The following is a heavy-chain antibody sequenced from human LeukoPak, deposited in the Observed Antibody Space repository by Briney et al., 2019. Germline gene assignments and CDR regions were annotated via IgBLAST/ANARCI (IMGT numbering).Heavy chain of an antibody. CDR2: INHSGST. CDR1: GGSFSGYY. CDR3: ARAGSGSLNWFDP. Sequence: SETLSLTCAVYGGSFSGYYWSWIRQPPGKGLEWIGEINHSGSTNYNPSLKSRVTISVDTSKNQFSLKLSSVTAADTAVYYCARAGSGSLNWFDPWGQVTLVTVSS. J-gene: IGHJ5*02. D-gene: IGHD3-10*01. V-gene: IGHV4-34*01.